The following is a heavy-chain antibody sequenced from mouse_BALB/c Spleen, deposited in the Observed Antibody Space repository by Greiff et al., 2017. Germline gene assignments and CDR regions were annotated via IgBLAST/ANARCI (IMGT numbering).Heavy chain of an antibody. D-gene: IGHD2-3*01. CDR1: GYSFTSYW. Sequence: VQLQQSGTVLARPGASVKMSCKASGYSFTSYWMHWVKQRPGQGLEWIGAIYPGNSDTSYNQKFKGKAKLTAVTSASTAYMELSSLTNEDSAVYYCTRKGGYYLRFDAMDDWGQGTSVTVSS. V-gene: IGHV1-5*01. CDR2: IYPGNSDT. J-gene: IGHJ4*01. CDR3: TRKGGYYLRFDAMDD.